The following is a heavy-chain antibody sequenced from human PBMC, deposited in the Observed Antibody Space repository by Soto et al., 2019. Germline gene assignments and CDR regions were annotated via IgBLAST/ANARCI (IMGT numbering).Heavy chain of an antibody. Sequence: QVQLQESGPGLVRPSETLSLTCTVSSDSISSYYWIWIRQSPGKGLAWIGYTDYSGNTNYNPSLKSRVPISGDTSKNQFSLRLSSVTAADTAVYYCARAVGDPLYYLDYWGQGTLVTVSS. CDR3: ARAVGDPLYYLDY. J-gene: IGHJ4*02. CDR1: SDSISSYY. D-gene: IGHD6-19*01. CDR2: TDYSGNT. V-gene: IGHV4-59*08.